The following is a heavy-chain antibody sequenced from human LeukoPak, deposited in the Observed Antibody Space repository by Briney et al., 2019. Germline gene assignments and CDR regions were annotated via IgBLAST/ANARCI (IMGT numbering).Heavy chain of an antibody. J-gene: IGHJ4*02. D-gene: IGHD3-22*01. CDR3: AKRGVVIRVILVGFHKEAYYFDS. CDR2: ISDSGGST. CDR1: GFTFSSYW. V-gene: IGHV3-23*01. Sequence: GGSLRLSCAASGFTFSSYWMSWVRQAPGKGLEWVAGISDSGGSTNYADSVKGRFTISRDNPKNTLYLQMNSLRAEDTAVYFCAKRGVVIRVILVGFHKEAYYFDSWGQGALVTVSS.